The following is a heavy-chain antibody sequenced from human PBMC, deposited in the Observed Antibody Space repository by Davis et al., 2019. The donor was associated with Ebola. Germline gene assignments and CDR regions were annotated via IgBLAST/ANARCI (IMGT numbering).Heavy chain of an antibody. CDR2: IYYSGST. J-gene: IGHJ6*02. CDR3: ARDRMRGPCGYSYGYCRYYYGMDV. V-gene: IGHV4-59*01. CDR1: GGSISSYY. D-gene: IGHD5-18*01. Sequence: MPSETLSLTCTVSGGSISSYYWSWIRQPPGKGLEWIGYIYYSGSTNYNPSLKSRVTISVDTSKNQFSLKLNSVTAADTAVYYCARDRMRGPCGYSYGYCRYYYGMDVWGQGTTVTVSS.